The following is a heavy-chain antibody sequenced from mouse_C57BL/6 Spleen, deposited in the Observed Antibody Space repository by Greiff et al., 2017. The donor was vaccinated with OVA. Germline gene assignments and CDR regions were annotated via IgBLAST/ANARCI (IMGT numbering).Heavy chain of an antibody. D-gene: IGHD3-2*02. CDR2: IDPSDSYT. CDR1: GYTFTSYW. Sequence: VQLQQPGAELVKPGASVKLSCKASGYTFTSYWMQWVKQRPGQGLEWIGEIDPSDSYTNYNQKFKGKATLTVDTSSSTAYMQLSSLTSEDSAVYYCARSETAQYAYWGQGTLVTVSA. CDR3: ARSETAQYAY. V-gene: IGHV1-50*01. J-gene: IGHJ3*01.